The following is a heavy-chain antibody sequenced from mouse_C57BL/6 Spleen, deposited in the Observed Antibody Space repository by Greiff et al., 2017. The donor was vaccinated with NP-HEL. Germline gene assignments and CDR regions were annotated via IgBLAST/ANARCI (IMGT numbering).Heavy chain of an antibody. CDR1: GYAFSSSW. CDR2: INPSNGGT. V-gene: IGHV1-82*01. J-gene: IGHJ3*01. D-gene: IGHD1-1*01. CDR3: ARPLYYGSLFAY. Sequence: QVQLQQSGPELVKPGASVKISCKASGYAFSSSWMNWVKQRPGKGLEWIGNINPSNGGTNYNEKFKSKATLTVDKSSSTAYMQLSSLTSEDSAVYYCARPLYYGSLFAYWGQGTLVTVSA.